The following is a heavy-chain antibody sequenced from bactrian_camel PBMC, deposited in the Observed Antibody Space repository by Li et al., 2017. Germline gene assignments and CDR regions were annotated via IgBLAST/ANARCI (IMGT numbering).Heavy chain of an antibody. CDR3: AAGGGNVHSATRGKGVWTT. J-gene: IGHJ4*01. CDR1: GDKYHNAC. D-gene: IGHD2*01. Sequence: HVQLVESGGGSAQAGGSLKLSCVASGDKYHNACMGWFRQAPGKAHEWDAYINQVATVTYYADAVKGRFTISRDNAKNTLYLQLDSLKPEDTAMYYCAAGGGNVHSATRGKGVWTTGARGPRSPSP. V-gene: IGHV3S1*01. CDR2: INQVATVT.